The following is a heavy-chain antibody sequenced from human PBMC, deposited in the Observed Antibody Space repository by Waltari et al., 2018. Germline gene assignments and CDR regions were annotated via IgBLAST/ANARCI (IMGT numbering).Heavy chain of an antibody. Sequence: QVQLVQSGAEVKKPGASVQVSCKASGYTFTGYYMQWVRQAPGQGLEWMGRINPNSGGTNYAQKFQGRVTMTRDTSISTAYMELSRLRSDDTAVYYCASYGSGSYLDYYGMDVWGQGTTVTVSS. CDR1: GYTFTGYY. J-gene: IGHJ6*02. V-gene: IGHV1-2*06. CDR2: INPNSGGT. CDR3: ASYGSGSYLDYYGMDV. D-gene: IGHD3-10*01.